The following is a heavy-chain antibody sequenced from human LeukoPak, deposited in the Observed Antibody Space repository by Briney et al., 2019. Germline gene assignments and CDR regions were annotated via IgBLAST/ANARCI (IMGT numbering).Heavy chain of an antibody. CDR3: ARDRHDILTGYYNWFDP. J-gene: IGHJ5*02. CDR1: GGSISSYY. Sequence: SETLSLTFTVSGGSISSYYWSWIRQPPGKGLEWIGYIYYSGSTNYNPSLKSRVTISVDTSKNQFSLKLSSVTAADTAVYYCARDRHDILTGYYNWFDPWGQGTLVTVSS. D-gene: IGHD3-9*01. CDR2: IYYSGST. V-gene: IGHV4-59*01.